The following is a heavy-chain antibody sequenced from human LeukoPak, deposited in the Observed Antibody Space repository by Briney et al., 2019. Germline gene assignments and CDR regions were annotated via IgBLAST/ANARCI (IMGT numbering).Heavy chain of an antibody. CDR3: AKDYDSSGYYNY. D-gene: IGHD3-22*01. V-gene: IGHV3-23*01. J-gene: IGHJ4*02. CDR1: GFTFSSYA. Sequence: GGSLRLSCAASGFTFSSYAMSWVRQAPGKGLERVSAISGSGGSTYYADSVKGRFTISRDNSKNTLYLQMNSLRAEDTAVCYCAKDYDSSGYYNYWGQGTLVTVSS. CDR2: ISGSGGST.